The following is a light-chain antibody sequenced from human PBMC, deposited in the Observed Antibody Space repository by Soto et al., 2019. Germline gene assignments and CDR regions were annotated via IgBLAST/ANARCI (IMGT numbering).Light chain of an antibody. Sequence: QSALTQPPSVSGAPGQRVTISCTGSSSNIGAGYDVHWYQQLPGTAPKLLIYGNSNRPSGVPDRFSGSKSGTSASLAITGLQAEDEADYYCQSYDSSLSGSGVFGTETKLTVL. CDR3: QSYDSSLSGSGV. CDR2: GNS. J-gene: IGLJ1*01. CDR1: SSNIGAGYD. V-gene: IGLV1-40*01.